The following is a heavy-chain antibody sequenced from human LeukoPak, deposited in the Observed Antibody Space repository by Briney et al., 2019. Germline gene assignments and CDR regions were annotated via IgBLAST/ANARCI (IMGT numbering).Heavy chain of an antibody. CDR2: ISSSSSYI. V-gene: IGHV3-21*01. CDR1: GFTFSSYS. Sequence: GGSLRLSCAASGFTFSSYSMNWVRQAPGKGLEWVSSISSSSSYIYYADSVKGRFTISRDNAKNSLYLQMNSLRAEDTAVYYCARDFRTIVVVTSETDDYWGQGTLVTVSS. D-gene: IGHD3-22*01. J-gene: IGHJ4*02. CDR3: ARDFRTIVVVTSETDDY.